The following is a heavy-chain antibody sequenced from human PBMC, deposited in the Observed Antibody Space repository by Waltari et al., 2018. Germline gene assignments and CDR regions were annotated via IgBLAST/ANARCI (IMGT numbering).Heavy chain of an antibody. V-gene: IGHV4-61*02. Sequence: QVQLQESGPGLVKPSQTLSLTCTVFGGSISSGRYYWSWIRQPAGKGLEWIGHIDTSGRTNYNPSLRGRVAISIEPSKNQFSRKLGLVTAADTAVYYCARGLLWFGELKNFDYWGQGTLVTVSS. CDR2: IDTSGRT. D-gene: IGHD3-10*01. CDR1: GGSISSGRYY. CDR3: ARGLLWFGELKNFDY. J-gene: IGHJ4*02.